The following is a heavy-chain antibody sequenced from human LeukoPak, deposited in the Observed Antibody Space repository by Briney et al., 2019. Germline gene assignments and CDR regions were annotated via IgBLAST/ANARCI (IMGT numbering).Heavy chain of an antibody. Sequence: GASVKVSCKASGYTFTSYGISWVRQAPGQGLEWMGWISAYNGNTNYAQKLQGRVTMTTDTSTSTAYMELRSLRSDDTAVYYCARDGPRDFWSGHYTYFDYWGQGTLVTVSS. D-gene: IGHD3-3*01. CDR1: GYTFTSYG. CDR2: ISAYNGNT. CDR3: ARDGPRDFWSGHYTYFDY. V-gene: IGHV1-18*01. J-gene: IGHJ4*02.